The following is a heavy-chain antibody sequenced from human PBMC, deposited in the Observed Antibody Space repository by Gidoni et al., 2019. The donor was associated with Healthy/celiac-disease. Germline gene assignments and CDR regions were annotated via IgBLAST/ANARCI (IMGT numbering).Heavy chain of an antibody. D-gene: IGHD6-13*01. CDR3: ARIQQLVHYYYGMDV. V-gene: IGHV2-26*01. CDR1: GFSLSNARMG. J-gene: IGHJ6*02. Sequence: QVTLKESGPVLVKPTETLTLTCTVSGFSLSNARMGVSWIRQPPGKALEWLAHIFSNDEKSYSTSLKSRLTISKDTSKSQVVLTMTNMDPVDTATYYCARIQQLVHYYYGMDVWGQGTTVTVSS. CDR2: IFSNDEK.